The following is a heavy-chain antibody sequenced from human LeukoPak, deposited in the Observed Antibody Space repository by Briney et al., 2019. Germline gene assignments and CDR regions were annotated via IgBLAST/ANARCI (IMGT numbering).Heavy chain of an antibody. CDR1: GFTFSSYG. V-gene: IGHV3-21*01. Sequence: GGSLRLSCAASGFTFSSYGMNWVRQAPGKGLEWVSSISSSSSYIYYADSVKGRFTISRDNAKNSLYLQMNSLRAEDTAVYYCARAGGSSGWYGYDDAFDIWGQGTMVTVSS. J-gene: IGHJ3*02. D-gene: IGHD6-19*01. CDR2: ISSSSSYI. CDR3: ARAGGSSGWYGYDDAFDI.